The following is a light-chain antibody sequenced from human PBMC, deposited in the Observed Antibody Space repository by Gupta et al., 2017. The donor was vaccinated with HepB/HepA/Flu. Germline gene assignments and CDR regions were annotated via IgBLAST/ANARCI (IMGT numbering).Light chain of an antibody. Sequence: DIVMTQSPDSLAVSLGERATINCKSSQTVLYSSNSKNCLAWYQQKPGQPPKPLIYWASTRESGVPDRFSGSASGTDFTLTISSLQAEDVAVYYCQQYYSAPITFGGGTKVEIK. CDR3: QQYYSAPIT. V-gene: IGKV4-1*01. J-gene: IGKJ4*01. CDR2: WAS. CDR1: QTVLYSSNSKNC.